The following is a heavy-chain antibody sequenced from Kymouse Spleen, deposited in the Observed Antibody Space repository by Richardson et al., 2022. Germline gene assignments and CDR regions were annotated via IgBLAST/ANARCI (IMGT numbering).Heavy chain of an antibody. V-gene: IGHV4-34*01. CDR2: INHSGST. J-gene: IGHJ5*02. Sequence: QVQLQQWGAGLLKPSETLSLTCAVYGGSFSGYYWSWIRQPPGKGLEWIGEINHSGSTNYNPSLKSRVTISVDTSKNQFSLKLSSVTAADTAVYYCARRGFGELRWFDPWGQGTLVTVSS. CDR3: ARRGFGELRWFDP. CDR1: GGSFSGYY. D-gene: IGHD3-10*01.